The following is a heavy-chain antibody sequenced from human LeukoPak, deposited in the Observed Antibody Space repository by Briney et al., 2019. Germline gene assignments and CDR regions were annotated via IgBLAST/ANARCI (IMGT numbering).Heavy chain of an antibody. V-gene: IGHV1-2*06. Sequence: ASVKVSCKASAYTFTDYYVHWVRQAPAQGLEWMGRINPSSGDTNYAQNFQGRVTMTRDTSISTAYMELSRLRSDDTAVYYCATTSGYFYYWGQGTLVTVSS. D-gene: IGHD1-26*01. CDR3: ATTSGYFYY. CDR2: INPSSGDT. CDR1: AYTFTDYY. J-gene: IGHJ4*02.